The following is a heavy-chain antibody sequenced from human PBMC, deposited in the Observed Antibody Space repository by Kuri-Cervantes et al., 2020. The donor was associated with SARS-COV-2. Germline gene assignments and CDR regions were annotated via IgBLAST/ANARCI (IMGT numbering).Heavy chain of an antibody. D-gene: IGHD6-19*01. CDR3: ARLRRHNDGWLATGCYMDV. CDR2: INYSGTT. V-gene: IGHV4-34*01. Sequence: GSLRLSCGAYGGSFSNFLWAWVRKPPGKGLEWIGEINYSGTTNYNPSLKSRVTISVDPSTNLFSLNLTSVIAADTAMYYCARLRRHNDGWLATGCYMDVWGKGTTVTVSS. CDR1: GGSFSNFL. J-gene: IGHJ6*03.